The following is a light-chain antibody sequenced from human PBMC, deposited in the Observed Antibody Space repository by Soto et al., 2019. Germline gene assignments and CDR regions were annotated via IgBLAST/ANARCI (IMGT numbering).Light chain of an antibody. J-gene: IGLJ2*01. CDR1: SSNIGSNS. CDR3: AAWDDSLSGPV. V-gene: IGLV1-47*02. CDR2: GKY. Sequence: QLVLTQPPSASGTPGQRVTISCSGSSSNIGSNSVYWYQQLPGTAPRLLTYGKYQRPSGVPDRFSGSKSDTSASLAISGLRSDDEGDYYCAAWDDSLSGPVFGGGTKVTVL.